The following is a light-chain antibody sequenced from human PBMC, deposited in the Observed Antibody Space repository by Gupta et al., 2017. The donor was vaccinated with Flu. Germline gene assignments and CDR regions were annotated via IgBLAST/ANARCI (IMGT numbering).Light chain of an antibody. Sequence: SPGQTASITCSGDKLGDKYACWYQQKPGQSPVLVIYQDTKRPSGIPERFSGSNSGNTATLTISGTQAMDEADYYCQAWDSSTAVFGGGTKLTVL. CDR2: QDT. CDR3: QAWDSSTAV. J-gene: IGLJ2*01. V-gene: IGLV3-1*01. CDR1: KLGDKY.